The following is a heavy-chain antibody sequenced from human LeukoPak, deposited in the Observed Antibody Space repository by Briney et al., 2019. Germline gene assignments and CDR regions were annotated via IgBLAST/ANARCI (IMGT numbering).Heavy chain of an antibody. D-gene: IGHD5-24*01. CDR2: IYYSGST. CDR1: GGSISSYY. Sequence: PSETLSLTCTVSGGSISSYYWSWIRQPPGKGLEWIGYIYYSGSTNYNPSLKSRVTISVDTSKNQFSLKLSSVIAADTAVYYCAREVEMAPVFDYWGQGTLVTVSS. V-gene: IGHV4-59*01. CDR3: AREVEMAPVFDY. J-gene: IGHJ4*02.